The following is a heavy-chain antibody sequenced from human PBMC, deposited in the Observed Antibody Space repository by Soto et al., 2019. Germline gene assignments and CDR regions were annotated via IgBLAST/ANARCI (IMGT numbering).Heavy chain of an antibody. CDR2: ISWNSGSI. Sequence: PGGSLRLSCAASGFTFDGYAMHWVRQAPGKGLEWVSGISWNSGSIGYADSVKGRFTISRDNAKNSLYLQMNSLRAEDTALYYCAKDRATYYDFWSGYSDQLYYYGMDVWGQGTTVTVSS. D-gene: IGHD3-3*01. V-gene: IGHV3-9*01. CDR1: GFTFDGYA. J-gene: IGHJ6*02. CDR3: AKDRATYYDFWSGYSDQLYYYGMDV.